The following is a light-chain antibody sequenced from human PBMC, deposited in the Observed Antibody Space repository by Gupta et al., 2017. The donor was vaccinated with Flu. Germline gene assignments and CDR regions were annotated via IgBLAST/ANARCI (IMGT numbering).Light chain of an antibody. Sequence: QSVLTHPPSVSAAPGQRVAIACSGSFSNIGYNFVSWYQQLAGTAPKLLIFKNNKRPSGIPDRFSGSKSGTPATLGITGLQTGDEADYYCGTWDRSLNTYVFGSGTKVTVL. CDR3: GTWDRSLNTYV. CDR1: FSNIGYNF. V-gene: IGLV1-51*02. J-gene: IGLJ1*01. CDR2: KNN.